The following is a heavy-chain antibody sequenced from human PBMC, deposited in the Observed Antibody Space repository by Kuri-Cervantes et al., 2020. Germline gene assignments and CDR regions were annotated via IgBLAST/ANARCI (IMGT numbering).Heavy chain of an antibody. V-gene: IGHV1-69*05. CDR1: GGTFSSYA. J-gene: IGHJ1*01. D-gene: IGHD3-10*01. CDR3: ARLGLNMVRGVILYFQH. CDR2: IIPIFGTA. Sequence: SVKVSCKASGGTFSSYAISWVRQAPGQGLEWMGGIIPIFGTANYAQKFQGRVTMTRDTSISTAYMELSRLRSDDTAVYYCARLGLNMVRGVILYFQHWGQGTLVTVSS.